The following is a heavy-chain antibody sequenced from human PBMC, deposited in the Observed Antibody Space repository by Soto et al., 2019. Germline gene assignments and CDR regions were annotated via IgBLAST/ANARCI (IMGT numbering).Heavy chain of an antibody. CDR2: INAGNGNT. D-gene: IGHD3-9*01. Sequence: GSSVKVSCKASGYTFTSYAMHWVRQAPGQRLEWMGWINAGNGNTKYSQKFQGRVTITRDTSASTAYMELSSLRSEDTAVYYCARETRYFDIYWYFDLWGRGTLVTVSS. CDR1: GYTFTSYA. J-gene: IGHJ2*01. CDR3: ARETRYFDIYWYFDL. V-gene: IGHV1-3*01.